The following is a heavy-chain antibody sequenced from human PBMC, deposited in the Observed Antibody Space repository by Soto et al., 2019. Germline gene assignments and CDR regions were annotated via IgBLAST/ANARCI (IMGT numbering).Heavy chain of an antibody. Sequence: QVQLVQSGAEVKKPGSSVKVSCKASGGTFSSYAISWVRQAPGQGLEWMGGIIPIFGTANYAQKFQGRVTSTADESTSTAYMELSSLRSEDTAVYYCASEITMVRGVTFDYWGQGNLVTVSS. V-gene: IGHV1-69*01. CDR1: GGTFSSYA. CDR2: IIPIFGTA. J-gene: IGHJ4*02. D-gene: IGHD3-10*01. CDR3: ASEITMVRGVTFDY.